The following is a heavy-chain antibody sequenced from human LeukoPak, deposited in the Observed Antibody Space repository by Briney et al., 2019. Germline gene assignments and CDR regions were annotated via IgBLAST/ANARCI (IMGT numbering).Heavy chain of an antibody. CDR3: AREDNYYGSGTPFDY. D-gene: IGHD3-10*01. CDR2: ISSTSSYI. Sequence: GGSLRLSCAASGFTFSSYAMSWVRQAPGKGLEWVSSISSTSSYIYYADSVKGRFTISRVNAKNSLYLQMNSLRAEDTAVYYCAREDNYYGSGTPFDYWGQGTLVTVSS. V-gene: IGHV3-21*01. CDR1: GFTFSSYA. J-gene: IGHJ4*02.